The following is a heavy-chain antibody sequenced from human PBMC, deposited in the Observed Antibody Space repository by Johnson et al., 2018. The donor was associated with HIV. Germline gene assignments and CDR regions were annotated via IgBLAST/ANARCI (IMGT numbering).Heavy chain of an antibody. V-gene: IGHV3-20*04. D-gene: IGHD6-6*01. CDR1: GFTFSSYG. Sequence: EVQLVESGGGVVQPVGSLRLSCAASGFTFSSYGIHWVRQAPAKGLEWVSGINWNGGSTGYADSVKGRFTISRDNAKNSLYLQINSLRAEDTAVYYCARSYSSSSHDAFDIWGQGTMVTVSS. CDR2: INWNGGST. CDR3: ARSYSSSSHDAFDI. J-gene: IGHJ3*02.